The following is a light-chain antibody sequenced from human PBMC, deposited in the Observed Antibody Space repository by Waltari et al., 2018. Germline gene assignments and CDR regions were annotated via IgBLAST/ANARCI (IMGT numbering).Light chain of an antibody. CDR2: WAS. CDR1: QSVLYSANNKNY. CDR3: QQYYSAPYT. V-gene: IGKV4-1*01. J-gene: IGKJ2*01. Sequence: DIVMTQSPDSLAVSLGERATINCKSNQSVLYSANNKNYLTWYQQKPGQPPKLLIYWASTRESGVPDRFSGSASGTDFTLTISSLQAEDVAVYYCQQYYSAPYTFGQGTKLEIK.